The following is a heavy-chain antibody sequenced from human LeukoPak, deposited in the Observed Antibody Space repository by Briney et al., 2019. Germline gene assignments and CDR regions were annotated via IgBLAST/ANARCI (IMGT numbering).Heavy chain of an antibody. CDR1: SGSINSHY. J-gene: IGHJ4*02. CDR3: ARAGYSSGLFFDF. V-gene: IGHV4-59*11. Sequence: SETLSLTCSVSSGSINSHYWSWIRQPPGKEIEWIGNIHYTGNTNYNPSLKSRVTISIDTSANQFSLKLTSVTAADTALYYCARAGYSSGLFFDFWGQGTLLAVSS. D-gene: IGHD5-18*01. CDR2: IHYTGNT.